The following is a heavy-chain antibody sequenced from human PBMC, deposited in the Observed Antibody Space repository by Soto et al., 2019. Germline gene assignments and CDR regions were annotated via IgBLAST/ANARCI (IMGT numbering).Heavy chain of an antibody. J-gene: IGHJ5*02. Sequence: SETLSLTCTVSGGSISSGGCYWSWIRQHPGKGLEWIGYIYYSGSIYYNPSLKSRVTISVDTSKNQFSLKLSSVTAADTAVYYCAREPLVMVAATGDWFDPWGQGTLVTVSS. CDR1: GGSISSGGCY. D-gene: IGHD2-15*01. V-gene: IGHV4-31*03. CDR2: IYYSGSI. CDR3: AREPLVMVAATGDWFDP.